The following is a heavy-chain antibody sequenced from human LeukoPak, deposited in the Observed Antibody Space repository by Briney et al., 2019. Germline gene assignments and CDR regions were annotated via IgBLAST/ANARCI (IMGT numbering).Heavy chain of an antibody. D-gene: IGHD2-15*01. CDR1: GFTFSSYA. J-gene: IGHJ4*02. CDR3: AKGSPADIVVVVAAIEL. CDR2: ISGSGGST. V-gene: IGHV3-23*01. Sequence: GASLRLSCAASGFTFSSYAMSCVRQAPGKGLEWVSAISGSGGSTYYADSVKGRFTISKDNSKNTLYLQMNSLRAEDTAVYYCAKGSPADIVVVVAAIELWGQGTLVTVSS.